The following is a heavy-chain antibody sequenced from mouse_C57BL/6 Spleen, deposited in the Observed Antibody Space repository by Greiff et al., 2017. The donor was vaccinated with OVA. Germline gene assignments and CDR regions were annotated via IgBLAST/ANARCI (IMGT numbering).Heavy chain of an antibody. D-gene: IGHD1-1*01. V-gene: IGHV1-80*01. J-gene: IGHJ3*01. Sequence: VQLQQSGAELVKPGASVKISCKASGYAFSSYWMNWVKQRPGKGLEWIGQIYPGDGDTNYNGKFKGKATLTADKSSSTAYMQLSSLTSEDSAVYFCARPYYYGSSCWFAYWGQGTLVTVSA. CDR3: ARPYYYGSSCWFAY. CDR1: GYAFSSYW. CDR2: IYPGDGDT.